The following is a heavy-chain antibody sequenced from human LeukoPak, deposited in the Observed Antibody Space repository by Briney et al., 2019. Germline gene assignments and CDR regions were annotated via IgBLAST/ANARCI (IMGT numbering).Heavy chain of an antibody. CDR2: VIPILRSA. V-gene: IGHV1-69*05. J-gene: IGHJ4*02. D-gene: IGHD3-3*01. Sequence: GASVKVSCKASGGTFSNFAITWVRQAPGQGPEGVGGVIPILRSANYAQKFQGRVTITTDESTTTASLDLSSLTSDDTASYYCAVIPHYDFWTGGNIDYWGQGNLVTVSS. CDR1: GGTFSNFA. CDR3: AVIPHYDFWTGGNIDY.